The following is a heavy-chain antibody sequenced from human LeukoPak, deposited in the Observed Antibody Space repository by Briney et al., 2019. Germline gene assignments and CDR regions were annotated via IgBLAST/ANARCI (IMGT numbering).Heavy chain of an antibody. CDR3: AKGVLAGNYYYYGMDV. J-gene: IGHJ6*02. D-gene: IGHD6-19*01. V-gene: IGHV3-23*01. Sequence: EGSLRLSCAASGLTFSSYAMSSAHQAPGNGLECVSAISGSGGTTYYADSVKGRFTISRDNSKNTLYLQMNSLRAEDTAIYYCAKGVLAGNYYYYGMDVWGQGTTVTVSS. CDR1: GLTFSSYA. CDR2: ISGSGGTT.